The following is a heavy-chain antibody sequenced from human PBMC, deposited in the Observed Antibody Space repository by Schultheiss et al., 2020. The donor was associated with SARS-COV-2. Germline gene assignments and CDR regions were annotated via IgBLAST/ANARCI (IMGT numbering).Heavy chain of an antibody. CDR3: ARAPVVVTHIFDY. J-gene: IGHJ4*02. V-gene: IGHV4-59*08. CDR1: GGSISTYY. D-gene: IGHD2-21*02. Sequence: SETLSLTCTVSGGSISTYYWSWIRQPPGKGLEWIGYIYYSGSINYNPSLKSRVTISVDTSKNQFSLKLSSVTAADTAVYYCARAPVVVTHIFDYWGQGTLVTVSS. CDR2: IYYSGSI.